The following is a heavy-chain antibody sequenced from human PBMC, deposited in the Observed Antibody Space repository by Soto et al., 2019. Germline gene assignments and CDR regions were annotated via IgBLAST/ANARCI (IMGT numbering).Heavy chain of an antibody. CDR3: AREAGGDYGLNYYYYYYMDV. J-gene: IGHJ6*03. Sequence: GGSLRLSCAASGFTFSSYGMHWVRQAPGKGLEWVAVIWYDGSNKYYADSVKGRFTISRDNSKNTLYLQMNSLRAEDTAVYYCAREAGGDYGLNYYYYYYMDVWGKGTTVTVSS. D-gene: IGHD4-17*01. V-gene: IGHV3-33*01. CDR1: GFTFSSYG. CDR2: IWYDGSNK.